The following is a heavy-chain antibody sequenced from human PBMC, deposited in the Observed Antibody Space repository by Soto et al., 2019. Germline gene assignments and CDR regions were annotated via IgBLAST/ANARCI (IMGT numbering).Heavy chain of an antibody. J-gene: IGHJ5*02. CDR3: ARETYGDYVGYFDP. CDR1: GGSFSGYY. D-gene: IGHD4-17*01. CDR2: INHSGST. V-gene: IGHV4-34*01. Sequence: PSETLSLTCAVYGGSFSGYYWSWSRQPPGKGLEWIGEINHSGSTNYNPSLKSRVTISVDTSRNQFSLKLSSVTAADTAVYYCARETYGDYVGYFDPWGQGIQVTVSS.